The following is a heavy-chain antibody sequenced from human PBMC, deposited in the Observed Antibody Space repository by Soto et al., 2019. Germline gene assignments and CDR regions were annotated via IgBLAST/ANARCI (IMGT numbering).Heavy chain of an antibody. J-gene: IGHJ6*02. V-gene: IGHV3-23*01. CDR2: ICGSGGST. CDR3: AIDLVAVARTETYYYYGMDV. CDR1: GFTFSSYA. Sequence: EVQLLESGGGLVQPGGSLRLSCAASGFTFSSYAMSWVRQAPGKGLEWFSAICGSGGSTYYADSVKGRFTISRDNSKNTLYMQMNSLRAEDTAVYYCAIDLVAVARTETYYYYGMDVWGQGTTVTVSS. D-gene: IGHD6-19*01.